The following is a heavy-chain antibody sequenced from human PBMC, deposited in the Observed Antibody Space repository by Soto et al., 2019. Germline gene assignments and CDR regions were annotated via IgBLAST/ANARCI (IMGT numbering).Heavy chain of an antibody. V-gene: IGHV1-3*01. Sequence: GASVKDSCKASGYTFTSYAMHWVRQAPGQRLEWMGWINDGIGNTKYSQKFQGSVTITSDTSASTAHMELSSLRFEDTAVYYCARDATVTTAVDYWGQGTLVTVSS. CDR3: ARDATVTTAVDY. J-gene: IGHJ4*02. CDR1: GYTFTSYA. CDR2: INDGIGNT. D-gene: IGHD4-17*01.